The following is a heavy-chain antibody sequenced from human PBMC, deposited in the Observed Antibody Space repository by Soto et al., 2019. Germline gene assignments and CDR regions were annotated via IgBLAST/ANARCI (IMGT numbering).Heavy chain of an antibody. CDR3: ARSWSYYYYYGMDV. V-gene: IGHV3-48*02. J-gene: IGHJ6*02. Sequence: GGSLRLSCAASGFTFSSYSMNWVRQAPGKGLEWVSYISSSSSTIYYADSVKGRFTISRDNAKNSLYLQMNSPRDEDTAVYYCARSWSYYYYYGMDVWGQGTTVTVSS. CDR2: ISSSSSTI. CDR1: GFTFSSYS. D-gene: IGHD3-3*01.